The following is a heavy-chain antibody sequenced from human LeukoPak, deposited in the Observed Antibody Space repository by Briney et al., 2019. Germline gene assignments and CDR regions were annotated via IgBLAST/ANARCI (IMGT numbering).Heavy chain of an antibody. Sequence: SQTPSLTCTVSGVSISSSTWSWIRQPADKGLEWIGRIYPSGNTNYNPSLKSRVSISLDTSKNQFSLNLKSVTAADTAMYYCARDGVVTMELDYWGQGTLVTVSS. CDR3: ARDGVVTMELDY. D-gene: IGHD3-3*01. V-gene: IGHV4-61*02. CDR2: IYPSGNT. CDR1: GVSISSST. J-gene: IGHJ4*02.